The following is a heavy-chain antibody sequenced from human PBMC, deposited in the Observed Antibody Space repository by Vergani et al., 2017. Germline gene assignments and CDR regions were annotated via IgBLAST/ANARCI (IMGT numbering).Heavy chain of an antibody. CDR2: INPSGGST. V-gene: IGHV1-46*01. CDR1: GYTFTSYY. Sequence: QVKLVQSGAEVKKPGASVKVSCKASGYTFTSYYMHWVRQAPGQGLEWMGIINPSGGSTSYAQKFQGRVTMTRDTSTSTVYMELSSLRSEDPAVYYCARDYDILTGYYQIDYWGQGTLVTVSS. J-gene: IGHJ4*02. D-gene: IGHD3-9*01. CDR3: ARDYDILTGYYQIDY.